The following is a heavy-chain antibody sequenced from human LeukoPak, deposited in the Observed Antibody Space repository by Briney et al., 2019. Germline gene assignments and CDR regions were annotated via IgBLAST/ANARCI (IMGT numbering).Heavy chain of an antibody. CDR2: INTNTGNP. CDR3: ARVHYDYVWGIEGYYYYYMDV. V-gene: IGHV7-4-1*02. CDR1: GYTFTSYA. J-gene: IGHJ6*03. Sequence: ASVKVSCKASGYTFTSYAMNWVRQAPGQGLEWMGWINTNTGNPTYAQGFTGRFVFSLDTSVSTAYLQISSLKAEDTAVYYCARVHYDYVWGIEGYYYYYMDVWGKGTMVTVSS. D-gene: IGHD3-16*01.